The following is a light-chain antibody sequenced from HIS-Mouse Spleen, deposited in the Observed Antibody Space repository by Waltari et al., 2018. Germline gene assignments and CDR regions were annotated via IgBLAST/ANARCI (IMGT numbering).Light chain of an antibody. CDR3: QQLNSYPPT. V-gene: IGKV1-9*01. Sequence: DIQFTQSPSFLSASVGDRVTITCRASQGISSYLAWYQHKPGKAPKLLIYAASTLQSGVPSRFSGSGSGTEFTLTISSLQPEDFATYYCQQLNSYPPTFGQGTKVEIK. CDR1: QGISSY. CDR2: AAS. J-gene: IGKJ1*01.